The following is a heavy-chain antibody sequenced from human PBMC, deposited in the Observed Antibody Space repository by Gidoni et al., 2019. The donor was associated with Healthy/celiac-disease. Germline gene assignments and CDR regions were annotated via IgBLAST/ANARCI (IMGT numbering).Heavy chain of an antibody. D-gene: IGHD3-22*01. J-gene: IGHJ4*02. V-gene: IGHV3-30*18. Sequence: QVQLVESGGGVVQPGRSLRLSCSASGFTFSSYGMHWVRQAPGKGLEWLAVISYDGSNKYYADSVKGRFTISRDNSKNTLYLQMNSLRAEDTAVYYCAKQRGYDSSGYYFYYFDYWGQGTLVTVSS. CDR3: AKQRGYDSSGYYFYYFDY. CDR2: ISYDGSNK. CDR1: GFTFSSYG.